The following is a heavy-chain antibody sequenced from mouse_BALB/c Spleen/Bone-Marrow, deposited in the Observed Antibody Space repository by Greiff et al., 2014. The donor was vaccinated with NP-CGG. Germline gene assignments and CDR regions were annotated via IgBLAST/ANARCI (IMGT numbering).Heavy chain of an antibody. CDR1: GFSLNNYG. CDR3: VSELGGFAY. CDR2: IWAGGGT. Sequence: VMLVESGPGLVAPSQSLSISCTVSGFSLNNYGVHWVRQPPGKGLEWLGVIWAGGGTNYNSTLMSRLSVIKDNSKSQVFLKMNSLQTDDTAMYYCVSELGGFAYWGQGTLVTVSA. V-gene: IGHV2-9*02. J-gene: IGHJ3*01.